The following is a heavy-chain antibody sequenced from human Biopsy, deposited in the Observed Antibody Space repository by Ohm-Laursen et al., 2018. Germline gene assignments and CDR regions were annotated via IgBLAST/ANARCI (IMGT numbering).Heavy chain of an antibody. Sequence: SDTLSLTCPVSGASITAYCWSWIRQPPGKGLEWIGHISYTGYTSYNASLKSRVTISVDTSRNHFSLRLSSLTAADTAVYYCARGSNDFGGLYFPRWGQGTLLTVSS. J-gene: IGHJ4*02. CDR3: ARGSNDFGGLYFPR. D-gene: IGHD4-23*01. CDR1: GASITAYC. V-gene: IGHV4-59*07. CDR2: ISYTGYT.